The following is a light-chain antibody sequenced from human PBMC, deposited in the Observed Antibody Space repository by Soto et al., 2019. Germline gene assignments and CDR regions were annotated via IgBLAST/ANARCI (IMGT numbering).Light chain of an antibody. CDR1: QNIDTY. Sequence: EIVLTQSPGTLSLSPGERATLSCRASQNIDTYLDWYQQKPGQSPRLLIFDASSRATGTPARFSGSGSGTDFTLTISSLEPEDFAVYYCQQRSNWPRTFGQGTKVDIK. J-gene: IGKJ1*01. CDR3: QQRSNWPRT. V-gene: IGKV3-11*01. CDR2: DAS.